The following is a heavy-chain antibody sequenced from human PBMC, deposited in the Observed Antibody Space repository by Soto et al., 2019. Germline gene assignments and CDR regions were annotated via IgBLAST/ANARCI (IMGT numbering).Heavy chain of an antibody. CDR3: ARAEWEGATKMRESWFDP. Sequence: SETLSLTCTVSGGSISSGGYYWSWIRQHPGKGLEWIGYIYYSGSTYYNPSLKSRVTISVDTSKNQFSLKLSSVTAADTAVYYCARAEWEGATKMRESWFDPWGQGTLVTVSS. D-gene: IGHD1-26*01. V-gene: IGHV4-31*03. J-gene: IGHJ5*02. CDR1: GGSISSGGYY. CDR2: IYYSGST.